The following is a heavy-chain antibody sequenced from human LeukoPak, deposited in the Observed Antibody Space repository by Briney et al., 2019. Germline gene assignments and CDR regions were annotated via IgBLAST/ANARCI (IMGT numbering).Heavy chain of an antibody. D-gene: IGHD3-3*01. V-gene: IGHV3-48*03. J-gene: IGHJ4*02. Sequence: GGSLRLSCAASGFTFSSYEMNWVRQAPGKGLEWVSYISSSGSTIYCADSVKGRFTISRDNAKNTLYLQMNSLRAEDTAVYSCARDPAPYYDFWSGHSLFDYWGRGTLVTVSS. CDR3: ARDPAPYYDFWSGHSLFDY. CDR1: GFTFSSYE. CDR2: ISSSGSTI.